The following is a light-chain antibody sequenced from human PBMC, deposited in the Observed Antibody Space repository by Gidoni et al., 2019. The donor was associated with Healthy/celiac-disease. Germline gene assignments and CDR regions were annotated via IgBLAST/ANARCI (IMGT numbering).Light chain of an antibody. CDR1: HAVSNSY. J-gene: IGKJ1*01. CDR2: GAA. V-gene: IGKV3-20*01. Sequence: SVLTQSPGTLSLSPGERATLSCRASHAVSNSYLAWYVQKPGQVTRLLIYGAANRATGTPDRVSGSGSGTDFTLTISRLEPEDFATYYGQQYGSSSGAFGQXTKVEIK. CDR3: QQYGSSSGA.